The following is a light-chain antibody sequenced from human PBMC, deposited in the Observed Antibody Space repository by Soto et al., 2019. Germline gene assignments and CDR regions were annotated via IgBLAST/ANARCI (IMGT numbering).Light chain of an antibody. CDR3: AALDDSLSGSV. V-gene: IGLV1-47*02. Sequence: QYVLNQPPSASGTPGKRGTISCSGSSSNIGANYVYWYQHLQGTAPKLLIHSNNQRPSGVPERFSGSKSVTSASLAISELRSGDEADYYCAALDDSLSGSVFGTGTKLTVL. J-gene: IGLJ1*01. CDR2: SNN. CDR1: SSNIGANY.